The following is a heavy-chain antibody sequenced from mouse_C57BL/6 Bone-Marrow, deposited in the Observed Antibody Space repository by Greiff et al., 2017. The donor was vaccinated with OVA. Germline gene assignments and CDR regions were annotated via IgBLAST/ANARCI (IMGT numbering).Heavy chain of an antibody. CDR2: INPYNGGT. V-gene: IGHV1-19*01. D-gene: IGHD5-1*01. Sequence: EVQLQQSGPVLVKPGASVKMSCKASGYTFTDYYMNWVKQSHGKSLEWIGVINPYNGGTSYNQKFKGKATLTVEKSSSTAYMELNSLTSEDSAVYYWARRSTFYDMDYWGQGTSVTVSS. J-gene: IGHJ4*01. CDR1: GYTFTDYY. CDR3: ARRSTFYDMDY.